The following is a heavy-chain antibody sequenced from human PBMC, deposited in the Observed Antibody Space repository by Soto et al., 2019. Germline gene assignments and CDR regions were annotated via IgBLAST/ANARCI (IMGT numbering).Heavy chain of an antibody. D-gene: IGHD3-10*01. J-gene: IGHJ6*02. CDR2: ISYDGSNK. CDR3: ANLGYSGSYFSPYYYYGMDV. Sequence: QVQLVESGGGVVQPGRSLRLSCAASGFTFSSYGMHWVRQAPGKGLEWVAVISYDGSNKYYADSVKGRFTISRDNSKNPLYLQMNSLRAEDTAVYYCANLGYSGSYFSPYYYYGMDVWGQGTTVTVSS. V-gene: IGHV3-30*18. CDR1: GFTFSSYG.